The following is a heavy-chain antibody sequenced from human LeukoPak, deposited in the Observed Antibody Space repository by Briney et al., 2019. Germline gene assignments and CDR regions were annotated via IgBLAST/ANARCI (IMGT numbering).Heavy chain of an antibody. Sequence: GGSLRLSCAVSGFTFSYAWMNWARQAPGKGLEWVGRIKSVRDGGTTDYAAHVKGRFIISSDESRNTLFLQMNSLKTEDTAVYYCATARIVMADFDYWGQGTLVTVSP. CDR2: IKSVRDGGTT. CDR1: GFTFSYAW. D-gene: IGHD6-19*01. CDR3: ATARIVMADFDY. J-gene: IGHJ4*02. V-gene: IGHV3-15*01.